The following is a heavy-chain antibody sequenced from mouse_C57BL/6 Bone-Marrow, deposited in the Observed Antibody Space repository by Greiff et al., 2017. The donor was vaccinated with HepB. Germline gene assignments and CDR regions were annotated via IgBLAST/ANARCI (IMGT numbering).Heavy chain of an antibody. CDR1: GYTFTSYW. Sequence: QVHVKQPGTELVKPGASVKLSCKASGYTFTSYWMHWVKQRPGQGLEWIGNINPSNGGTNYNEKFKSKATLTVDKSSSTAYMQLSSLTSEDSAVYYCARAFYYYGSSDYWGQGTTLTVSS. CDR3: ARAFYYYGSSDY. V-gene: IGHV1-53*01. D-gene: IGHD1-1*01. CDR2: INPSNGGT. J-gene: IGHJ2*01.